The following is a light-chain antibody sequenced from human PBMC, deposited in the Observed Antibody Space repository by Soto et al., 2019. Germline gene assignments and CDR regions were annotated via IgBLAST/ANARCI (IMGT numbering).Light chain of an antibody. Sequence: LTHPASVSGSPGQSITISCTGTSSDVGGYNYVSWYQQHPGKAPKIIIYEVTNRPSGVSNRFSGSKSGNTASLTISGLQAEDDADYYCSSFKSRFTFNYIFGTGTKVTV. J-gene: IGLJ1*01. CDR2: EVT. V-gene: IGLV2-14*01. CDR3: SSFKSRFTFNYI. CDR1: SSDVGGYNY.